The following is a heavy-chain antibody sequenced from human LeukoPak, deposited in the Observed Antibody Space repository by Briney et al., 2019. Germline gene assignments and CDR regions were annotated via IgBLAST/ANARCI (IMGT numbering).Heavy chain of an antibody. J-gene: IGHJ4*02. D-gene: IGHD2-2*01. V-gene: IGHV3-23*01. CDR2: ISGSGGST. CDR3: ARGSDCSSTSCYSFDY. Sequence: GGSLRLSCAASGFTFSSYAMSWVRQAPGKGLEWVSAISGSGGSTYYADSVKGRFTISRDNSKNTLYLQMNSLRAEDTAVYYCARGSDCSSTSCYSFDYWGQGTLVTVSS. CDR1: GFTFSSYA.